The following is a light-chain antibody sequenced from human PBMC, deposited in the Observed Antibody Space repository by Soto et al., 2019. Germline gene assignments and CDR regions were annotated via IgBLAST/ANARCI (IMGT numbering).Light chain of an antibody. J-gene: IGLJ2*01. CDR3: ETWDINHHVV. CDR1: SGHSSYI. V-gene: IGLV4-60*03. CDR2: LEGSGSY. Sequence: QPVLTQSSSASASLGSSVKLTCTLSSGHSSYIIAWHQQQPGKAPRYLMKLEGSGSYNKGSGVPDRFSGSSSGADRYLTILNLQSEDEADYYCETWDINHHVVYGGGTKLTVL.